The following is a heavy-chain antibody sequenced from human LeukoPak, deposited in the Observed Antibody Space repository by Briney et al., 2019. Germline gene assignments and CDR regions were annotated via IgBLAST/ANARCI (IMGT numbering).Heavy chain of an antibody. CDR3: AKDPLGARLRLGELTSWFDP. V-gene: IGHV3-30*18. D-gene: IGHD3-16*01. J-gene: IGHJ5*02. CDR1: GFTFSSYG. Sequence: HPGRSLRLSCAASGFTFSSYGMHWVRQAPGKGLEWVAVISYDGSNKYYADSVKGRFTISRDNSKNTLYLQMNSLRAEDTAVYYCAKDPLGARLRLGELTSWFDPWGQGTLVTVSS. CDR2: ISYDGSNK.